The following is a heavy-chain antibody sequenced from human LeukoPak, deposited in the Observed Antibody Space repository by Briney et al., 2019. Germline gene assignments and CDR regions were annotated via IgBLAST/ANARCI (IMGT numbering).Heavy chain of an antibody. J-gene: IGHJ6*03. CDR1: GGSFSGYY. Sequence: SETLSLTCAVYGGSFSGYYWSWIRQPPGKGPEWIGEINHSGSINYNPSLKSRVTISVDTSKNQFSLKLSSVTAADTAVYYCARGGYYYYYMDVWGKGTTVTVSS. CDR2: INHSGSI. D-gene: IGHD3-16*01. CDR3: ARGGYYYYYMDV. V-gene: IGHV4-34*01.